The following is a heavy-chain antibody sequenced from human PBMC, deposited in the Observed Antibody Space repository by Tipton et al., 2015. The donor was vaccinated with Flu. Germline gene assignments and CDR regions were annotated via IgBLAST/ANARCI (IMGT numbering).Heavy chain of an antibody. CDR3: ARSRSSTTWHI. V-gene: IGHV4-59*01. D-gene: IGHD2/OR15-2a*01. CDR1: GGSINNYY. CDR2: IFYSGST. Sequence: TLSLTCTVSGGSINNYYWSWIRQPPGKGLEWIGYIFYSGSTNYNPFLNSRVTMSLDTSKNQFSLKLSSVTAADTAVYYCARSRSSTTWHIWCQGTLVAV. J-gene: IGHJ4*02.